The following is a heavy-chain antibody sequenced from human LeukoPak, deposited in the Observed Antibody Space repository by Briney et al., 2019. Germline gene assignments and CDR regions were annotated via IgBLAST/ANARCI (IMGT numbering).Heavy chain of an antibody. J-gene: IGHJ3*02. Sequence: PSETLSLTCAVYGGSFSGYYWSWIRQPPGKGLEWIGETNHSGSTNYNPSLKSRVTISVDTSKNQFSLKLSSVTAADTAVYYCAASHIVVVTAFDIWGQGTMVTVSS. CDR3: AASHIVVVTAFDI. CDR1: GGSFSGYY. D-gene: IGHD2-21*02. V-gene: IGHV4-34*01. CDR2: TNHSGST.